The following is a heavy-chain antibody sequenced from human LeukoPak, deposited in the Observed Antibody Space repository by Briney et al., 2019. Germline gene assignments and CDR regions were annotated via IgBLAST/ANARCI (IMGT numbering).Heavy chain of an antibody. Sequence: SETLSLTCTVFGDSISSYYWSWIRQPPGKGLEWIGYIYYSGSTNYNPSLKSRVTISVDTSKNQFSLKLSSVTAADTAVYYCAKGGSYWYFDLWGRGTLVTVSS. CDR1: GDSISSYY. CDR3: AKGGSYWYFDL. J-gene: IGHJ2*01. CDR2: IYYSGST. D-gene: IGHD1-26*01. V-gene: IGHV4-59*01.